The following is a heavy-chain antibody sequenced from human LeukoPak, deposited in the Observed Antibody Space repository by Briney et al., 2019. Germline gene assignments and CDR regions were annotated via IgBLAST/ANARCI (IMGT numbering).Heavy chain of an antibody. Sequence: GGSLRLSCATSGFTLSSYVMHWVRQAPGKGLEWVAFIRYDGTNYYYADSVRGRFIISRENSKRTLHLQMNSLRGEDSAVYYCAKDLDPSGESGGFDYWGQGTLVTVSS. J-gene: IGHJ4*02. CDR3: AKDLDPSGESGGFDY. D-gene: IGHD1-26*01. CDR1: GFTLSSYV. V-gene: IGHV3-30*02. CDR2: IRYDGTNY.